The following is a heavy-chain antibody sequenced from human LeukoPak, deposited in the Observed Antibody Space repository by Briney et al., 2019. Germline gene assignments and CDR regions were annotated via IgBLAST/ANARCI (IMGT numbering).Heavy chain of an antibody. D-gene: IGHD6-19*01. J-gene: IGHJ4*02. Sequence: ASVKVSCKASGYTFTSYDINWVRQATGQGLEWMGWMNPNSGNTGYAQKLQGRVTMTTDTSTSTAYMELRSLRSDDTAVYYCARESGSGWSDYWGQGTLVTVSS. V-gene: IGHV1-8*01. CDR2: MNPNSGNT. CDR3: ARESGSGWSDY. CDR1: GYTFTSYD.